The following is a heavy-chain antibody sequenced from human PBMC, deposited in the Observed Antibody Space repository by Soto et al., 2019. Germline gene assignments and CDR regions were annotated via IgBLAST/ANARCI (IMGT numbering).Heavy chain of an antibody. CDR2: ISYDGSNK. Sequence: PGGSLRLSCAASGFTFSSYGMHWVRQAPGKGLEWVTVISYDGSNKYYADSVKGRFTISRDNSKNTLYLQMNSLRAEDTAVYYCAKDSRVYGDYYYFYMDVRGKGTTVTVSS. V-gene: IGHV3-30*18. J-gene: IGHJ6*03. D-gene: IGHD4-17*01. CDR1: GFTFSSYG. CDR3: AKDSRVYGDYYYFYMDV.